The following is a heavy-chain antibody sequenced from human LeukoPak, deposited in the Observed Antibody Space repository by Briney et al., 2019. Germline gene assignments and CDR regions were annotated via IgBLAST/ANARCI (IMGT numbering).Heavy chain of an antibody. CDR3: AKRGVVIRVILVGFHKEAYYFDS. J-gene: IGHJ4*02. CDR1: GITLSNYG. D-gene: IGHD3-22*01. Sequence: GGSLRLSCAVSGITLSNYGMSWVRQTPRKGLEWVAGISGSGGSTSYADSVKGRVTISRDNPKNTLYLEMNSLRAEDTAVYFCAKRGVVIRVILVGFHKEAYYFDSWGQGALVTVSS. CDR2: ISGSGGST. V-gene: IGHV3-23*01.